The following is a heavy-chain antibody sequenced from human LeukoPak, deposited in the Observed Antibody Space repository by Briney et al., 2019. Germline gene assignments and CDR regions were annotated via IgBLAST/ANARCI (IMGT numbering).Heavy chain of an antibody. CDR1: GFTFSRYS. J-gene: IGHJ4*02. V-gene: IGHV4-39*07. D-gene: IGHD1-14*01. CDR3: ARVERKRFDY. Sequence: GSLRLSCAASGFTFSRYSMNWVRQAPGKGPEWIGSIYYSGSTYYNPSLKSRVTISVDTSKNQFSLKLSSVTAADTAVYYCARVERKRFDYWGQGTLVTVSS. CDR2: IYYSGST.